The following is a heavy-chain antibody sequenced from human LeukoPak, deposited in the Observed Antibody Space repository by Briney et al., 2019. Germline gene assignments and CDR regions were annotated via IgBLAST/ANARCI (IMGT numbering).Heavy chain of an antibody. CDR1: GYTFTGYY. D-gene: IGHD3-9*01. J-gene: IGHJ5*02. Sequence: ASVKVSCKASGYTFTGYYMHWVRQAPGQGLEWMGRINVNSGGTNYAQKFQGRVTMTRDTSINTAYMELSRLRSDDTAVYYCARDYYDILTGYFWFDPWGQGTLVTVSS. CDR2: INVNSGGT. V-gene: IGHV1-2*06. CDR3: ARDYYDILTGYFWFDP.